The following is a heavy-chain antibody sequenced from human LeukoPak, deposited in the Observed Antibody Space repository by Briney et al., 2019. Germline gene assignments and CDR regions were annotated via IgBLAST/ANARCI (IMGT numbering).Heavy chain of an antibody. CDR3: AREGVLLWFGESTGEGFDP. Sequence: SETLSLTCTVSGGSISSSSDYWGWIRQPAGKGLEWIGRIYTSGSTNYNPSLKSRVTMSVDTSKNQFSLKLSSVTAADTAVYYCAREGVLLWFGESTGEGFDPWGQGTLVTVSS. J-gene: IGHJ5*02. D-gene: IGHD3-10*01. CDR1: GGSISSSSDY. CDR2: IYTSGST. V-gene: IGHV4-61*02.